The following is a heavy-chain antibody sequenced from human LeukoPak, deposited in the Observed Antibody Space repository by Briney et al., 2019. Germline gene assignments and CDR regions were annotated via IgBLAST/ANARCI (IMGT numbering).Heavy chain of an antibody. J-gene: IGHJ5*02. CDR3: ARDEIAAVITGWCDP. D-gene: IGHD6-13*01. CDR1: GFTFSDYY. Sequence: PGGSLRLSCAAPGFTFSDYYMSWIRQAPGKGLEWVSYVSNSGSTIYYADAVKGRFTICRDNAKNSLYLQMNSLRGEDTAVYYCARDEIAAVITGWCDPWAQGTLVTVSS. CDR2: VSNSGSTI. V-gene: IGHV3-11*01.